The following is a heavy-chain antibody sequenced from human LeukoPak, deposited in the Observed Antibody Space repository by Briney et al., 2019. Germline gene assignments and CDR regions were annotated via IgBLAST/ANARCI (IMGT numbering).Heavy chain of an antibody. V-gene: IGHV3-7*01. CDR2: LEQDGSEK. CDR1: GFTFSNYW. J-gene: IGHJ4*02. CDR3: ARDHYNSSGYGYYFDS. D-gene: IGHD3-22*01. Sequence: GGSPRLSCAASGFTFSNYWMTWVRQAPGKGLEWVATLEQDGSEKYYVDSVKGRFIIFRDNAKNSLYLQMNSLRAEDTAVYYCARDHYNSSGYGYYFDSWGQGTLVTVSS.